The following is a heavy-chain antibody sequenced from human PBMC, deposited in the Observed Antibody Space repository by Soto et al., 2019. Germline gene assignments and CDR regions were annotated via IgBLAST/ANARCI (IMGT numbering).Heavy chain of an antibody. CDR2: ISGSGGST. V-gene: IGHV3-23*01. Sequence: EVQLLESGGGLVQPGGSLRLSCAASGCTFSSYAMSWVRQAPGKGLEWVSAISGSGGSTYYADSVKGRFTISRDNSKNTLYLQMNSLRAEDTAVYYCTASSGWYNACDIWGQGTMVTVSS. D-gene: IGHD6-19*01. CDR3: TASSGWYNACDI. J-gene: IGHJ3*02. CDR1: GCTFSSYA.